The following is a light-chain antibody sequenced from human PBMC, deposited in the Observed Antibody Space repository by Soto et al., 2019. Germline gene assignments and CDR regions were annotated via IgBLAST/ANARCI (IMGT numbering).Light chain of an antibody. V-gene: IGKV1-13*02. J-gene: IGKJ4*01. CDR1: QAISTA. CDR3: LQFNTYPLT. Sequence: AIQLTQSPSSLSASVGDRVTITCRTSQAISTALVWYQQKPGRAPKLLLYDASSLESGVPSRFSGSGSGTDFTLIISSLQPEDFATYYCLQFNTYPLTFGGGTQVEIK. CDR2: DAS.